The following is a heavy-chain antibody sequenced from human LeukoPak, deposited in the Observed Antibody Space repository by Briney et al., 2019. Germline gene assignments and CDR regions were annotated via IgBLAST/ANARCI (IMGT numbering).Heavy chain of an antibody. D-gene: IGHD1-26*01. J-gene: IGHJ4*02. Sequence: GGSLRLSCAASGFTFTSYSMNWVRQAPGKGLEWVSTISGGGGSTYYADSVKGRFTISRDNSKNTLYLQVNSLRAEDTAVYYCAKGGKWDITPFDYWGQGTLVTVSS. V-gene: IGHV3-23*01. CDR2: ISGGGGST. CDR3: AKGGKWDITPFDY. CDR1: GFTFTSYS.